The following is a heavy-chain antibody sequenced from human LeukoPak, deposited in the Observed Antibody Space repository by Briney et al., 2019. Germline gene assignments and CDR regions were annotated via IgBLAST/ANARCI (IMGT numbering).Heavy chain of an antibody. CDR3: ARGRGAYYDILTGYYKGFDY. D-gene: IGHD3-9*01. CDR1: GGSFSGYY. V-gene: IGHV4-34*01. J-gene: IGHJ4*02. CDR2: INHSGST. Sequence: SETLSLTCAVYGGSFSGYYWSWIRQPPGKGLEWIGEINHSGSTNYNPSLKSRVTISVDTSKNQFSLKLSPVTAADTAVYYCARGRGAYYDILTGYYKGFDYWGQGTLVTVSS.